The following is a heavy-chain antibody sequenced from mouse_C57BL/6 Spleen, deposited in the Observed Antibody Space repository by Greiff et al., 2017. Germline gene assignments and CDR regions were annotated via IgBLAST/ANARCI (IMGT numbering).Heavy chain of an antibody. D-gene: IGHD1-1*01. J-gene: IGHJ2*01. CDR1: GYTFTSYW. V-gene: IGHV1-50*01. CDR3: ARRYYGSSPYFDY. CDR2: IDPSDSYT. Sequence: QVHVKQPGAELVKPGASVKLSCKASGYTFTSYWLQWVKQRPGQGLEWIGEIDPSDSYTNYNQKFKGKATLTVDTSSSTAYMQLSSLTSEDSAVYYCARRYYGSSPYFDYWGQGTTLTVSS.